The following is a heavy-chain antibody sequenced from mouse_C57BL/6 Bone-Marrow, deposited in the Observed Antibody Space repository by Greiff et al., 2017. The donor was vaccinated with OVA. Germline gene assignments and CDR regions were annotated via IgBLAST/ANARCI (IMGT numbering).Heavy chain of an antibody. Sequence: QVQLQQPGAELVKPGASVKLSCKASGYTFTSYWMHWVKQRPGHGLEWIGMIHPNSGSTNYNEKFKSKATLTVAKSSSTAYLQHSSLTSEDSAVYDCARFFITTVVAFDYWGQGTTLTVSA. CDR3: ARFFITTVVAFDY. CDR1: GYTFTSYW. CDR2: IHPNSGST. V-gene: IGHV1-64*01. J-gene: IGHJ2*01. D-gene: IGHD1-1*01.